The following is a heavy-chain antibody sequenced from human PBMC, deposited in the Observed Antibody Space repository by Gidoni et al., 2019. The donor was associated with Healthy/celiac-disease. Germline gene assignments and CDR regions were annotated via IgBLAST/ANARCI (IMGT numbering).Heavy chain of an antibody. D-gene: IGHD3-10*01. J-gene: IGHJ6*02. CDR3: ARDRVMVQGVIYYYGMDV. V-gene: IGHV4-31*03. Sequence: QVQLQESGPVLVKPSQTLSLTCTVSGGSISRGGYYWSWIRQHPGKGLEWIGYIYYSGSTYYNPSLKSRVTISVDTSKNQFSLKLSSVTAADTAVYCARDRVMVQGVIYYYGMDVWGQGTTVTVSS. CDR2: IYYSGST. CDR1: GGSISRGGYY.